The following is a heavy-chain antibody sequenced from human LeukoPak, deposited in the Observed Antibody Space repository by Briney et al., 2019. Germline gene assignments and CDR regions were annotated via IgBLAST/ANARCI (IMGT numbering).Heavy chain of an antibody. V-gene: IGHV3-9*03. Sequence: GRSLRLSCAASGFTFDDYAMHWVRQAPGKGLEWVSGISWNSGSIAYADSVKGRFTISRDNAKNSLYLQMNSLRAKDMALYYCAKDVSLGYCSGGSCSAHFDYWGQGTLVTVSS. D-gene: IGHD2-15*01. CDR3: AKDVSLGYCSGGSCSAHFDY. CDR1: GFTFDDYA. CDR2: ISWNSGSI. J-gene: IGHJ4*02.